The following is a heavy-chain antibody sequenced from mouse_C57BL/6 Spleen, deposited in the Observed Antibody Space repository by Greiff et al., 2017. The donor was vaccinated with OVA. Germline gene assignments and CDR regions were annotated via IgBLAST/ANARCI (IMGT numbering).Heavy chain of an antibody. CDR1: GYTFTSYG. J-gene: IGHJ1*03. CDR3: ARGASTVVAGDYWYFDV. Sequence: QVQLQQSGAELARPGASVKLSCKASGYTFTSYGISWVKQRTGQGLEWIGEIYPRSGNTYYNEKFKGKATLTADKSSSTAYMELRSLTSEDSAVYFCARGASTVVAGDYWYFDVWGTGTTVTVSS. CDR2: IYPRSGNT. D-gene: IGHD1-1*01. V-gene: IGHV1-81*01.